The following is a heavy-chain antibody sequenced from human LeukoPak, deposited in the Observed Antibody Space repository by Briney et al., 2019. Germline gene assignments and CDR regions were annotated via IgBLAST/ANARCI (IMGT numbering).Heavy chain of an antibody. J-gene: IGHJ4*02. CDR2: ISYDGSNK. D-gene: IGHD5-18*01. CDR3: ATPKPVSGYSYGHIDY. V-gene: IGHV3-30-3*01. Sequence: PGRSLRLSCAASGFTFSSYAMHWVRQAPGKGLEWVAVISYDGSNKHYADSVKDRFTISRDNSKNTLYLQMNSLRAEDTAVYYCATPKPVSGYSYGHIDYWGQGTLVTVSS. CDR1: GFTFSSYA.